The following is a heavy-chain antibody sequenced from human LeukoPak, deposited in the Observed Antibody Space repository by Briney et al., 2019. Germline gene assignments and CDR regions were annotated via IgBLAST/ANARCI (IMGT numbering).Heavy chain of an antibody. V-gene: IGHV3-73*01. CDR1: GFTFSGSA. CDR2: IRSKANSYAT. J-gene: IGHJ4*02. D-gene: IGHD6-13*01. CDR3: TRQSPDGYLDY. Sequence: GGSLRLSCAASGFTFSGSAMHWVRQASGKGLEWVGRIRSKANSYATAYAASVKGRFTISRDDSKSTAYLQMNSLKTEDTAVYYCTRQSPDGYLDYWGQGTLVTVSS.